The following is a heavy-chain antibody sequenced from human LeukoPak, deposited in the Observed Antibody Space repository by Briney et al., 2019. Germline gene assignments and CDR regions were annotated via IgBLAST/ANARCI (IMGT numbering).Heavy chain of an antibody. CDR3: ARTIVVAPADPFDY. CDR2: INTDGSST. V-gene: IGHV3-74*01. J-gene: IGHJ4*02. CDR1: GFTFSSYW. Sequence: GGSLRLSCTASGFTFSSYWMHWVRQAPGKGLVWISRINTDGSSTSYADSVKGRFTISRDNAKNTLYLQMNSLRAEDTAVYYCARTIVVAPADPFDYWGQRTLVTVSS. D-gene: IGHD2-2*01.